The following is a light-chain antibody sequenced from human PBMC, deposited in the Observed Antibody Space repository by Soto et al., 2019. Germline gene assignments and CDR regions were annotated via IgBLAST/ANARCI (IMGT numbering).Light chain of an antibody. CDR3: QQYNEWPPLT. CDR1: QSISNN. Sequence: EIVMTQSPATLSVSPGERATLSCRASQSISNNVAWYQQKPGQAPRLLLYGASTRATGIPGRFSASGSGTEFTLTISSLQSEDFAVYYCQQYNEWPPLTFGGGTKVDIK. V-gene: IGKV3-15*01. J-gene: IGKJ4*01. CDR2: GAS.